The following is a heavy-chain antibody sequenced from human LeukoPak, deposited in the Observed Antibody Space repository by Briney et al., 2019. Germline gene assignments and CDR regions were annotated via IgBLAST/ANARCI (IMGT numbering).Heavy chain of an antibody. D-gene: IGHD2-2*01. Sequence: GGTLRLSCAASGFTFSSYGMSWVRQAPGKGLEWVSAISGSGGSTYYADSVKGRFTISRDNSKNTLYLQMNSLRAEDTAVYYCAKDIRVVPAANYFDYWGQGTLVTVSS. CDR2: ISGSGGST. CDR1: GFTFSSYG. J-gene: IGHJ4*02. CDR3: AKDIRVVPAANYFDY. V-gene: IGHV3-23*01.